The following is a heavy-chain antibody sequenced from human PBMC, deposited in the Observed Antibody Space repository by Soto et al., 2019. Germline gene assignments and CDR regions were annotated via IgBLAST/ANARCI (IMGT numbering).Heavy chain of an antibody. CDR3: AVLDPEIKGVGYFDY. D-gene: IGHD3-3*01. Sequence: QVQLVQSGAEVKKPGSSVKVSCKASGGTFSSYAISWVRQAPGQGLEWMGGIIPIFGTANYAQKFQGRVTITADESTSTDYMELSSLRSEDTAVYYCAVLDPEIKGVGYFDYWGQGTLVTVSS. V-gene: IGHV1-69*01. J-gene: IGHJ4*02. CDR1: GGTFSSYA. CDR2: IIPIFGTA.